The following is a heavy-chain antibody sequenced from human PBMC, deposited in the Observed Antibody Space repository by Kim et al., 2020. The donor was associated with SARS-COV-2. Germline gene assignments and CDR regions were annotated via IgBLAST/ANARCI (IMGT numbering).Heavy chain of an antibody. CDR1: GGSVTASGNL. J-gene: IGHJ1*01. CDR3: SLYSTFYWTIMH. D-gene: IGHD3-16*02. V-gene: IGHV4-39*07. CDR2: VAYTGDT. Sequence: SETLSLTCNVSGGSVTASGNLWTWIRRSPGTGLEWLASVAYTGDTVYNPSHRGRGSIFRDTSQNQVFPTVYPVTAASPACSVCSLYSTFYWTIMHWG.